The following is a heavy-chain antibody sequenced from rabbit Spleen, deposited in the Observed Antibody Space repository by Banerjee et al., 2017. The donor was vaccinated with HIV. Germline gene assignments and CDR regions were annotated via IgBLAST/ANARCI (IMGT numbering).Heavy chain of an antibody. CDR3: ARDTSTSFSTYGMDL. CDR2: IHGGSRNNI. J-gene: IGHJ6*01. Sequence: QSLEESGGDLVKPGASLTLTCTASGFSFSSSDYMCWVRQAPGKGLEWIACIHGGSRNNIYYASWAKGRFTISKTSSTTVTLQMTSLTAADTATYFCARDTSTSFSTYGMDLWGPGTLVTVS. CDR1: GFSFSSSDY. D-gene: IGHD1-1*01. V-gene: IGHV1S40*01.